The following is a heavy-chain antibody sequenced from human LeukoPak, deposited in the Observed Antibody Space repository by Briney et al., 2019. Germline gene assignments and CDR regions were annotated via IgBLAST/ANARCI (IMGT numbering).Heavy chain of an antibody. V-gene: IGHV3-30*03. J-gene: IGHJ4*02. CDR2: ISYDGSNK. CDR1: GFTFSSYG. CDR3: ARVSYGDYGFDY. Sequence: GGSLRLSCAASGFTFSSYGMHWVRQAPGKGLEWVAVISYDGSNKYYADSVKGRFTISRDNAKNSLYLQMNSLRAEDTAVYYCARVSYGDYGFDYWGQGTLVTVSS. D-gene: IGHD4-17*01.